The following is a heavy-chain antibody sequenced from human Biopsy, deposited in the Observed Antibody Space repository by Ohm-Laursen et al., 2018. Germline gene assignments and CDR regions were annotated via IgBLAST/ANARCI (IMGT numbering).Heavy chain of an antibody. J-gene: IGHJ3*01. CDR3: AREADFSVGDAFDF. D-gene: IGHD3/OR15-3a*01. V-gene: IGHV4-61*01. Sequence: TLSLTCTVSGSSVRSGSYYWSWLRQPPGKALEWIGYIYFNGNTNYNPSVRGRVTISVDTSQTQFSLKLTSVTAADTAVYYCAREADFSVGDAFDFWGQGTLVTVSS. CDR2: IYFNGNT. CDR1: GSSVRSGSYY.